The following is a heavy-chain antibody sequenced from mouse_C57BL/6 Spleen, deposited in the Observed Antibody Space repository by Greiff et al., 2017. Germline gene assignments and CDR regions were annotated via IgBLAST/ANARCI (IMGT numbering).Heavy chain of an antibody. J-gene: IGHJ3*01. CDR2: INPNDGCT. V-gene: IGHV1-18*01. CDR3: ATELTGTSFFAD. D-gene: IGHD4-1*01. Sequence: VQLKQSGPELVKPGASVKIPCKASGYTFTDYNMDWVKQSHGKSLEWIGDINPNDGCTIYNQKFKGKATLTVDKSSSTAYMALRRLTSEDTAVYYFATELTGTSFFADWGQGTMVTVSA. CDR1: GYTFTDYN.